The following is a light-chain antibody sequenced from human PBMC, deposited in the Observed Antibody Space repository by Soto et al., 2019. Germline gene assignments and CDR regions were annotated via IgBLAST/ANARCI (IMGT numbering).Light chain of an antibody. V-gene: IGKV3-20*01. J-gene: IGKJ3*01. CDR2: GAS. CDR1: QSVSRTY. Sequence: DIVLTQSPGTLSLSPGERATLSCRASQSVSRTYFAWYQQKPGQAPRLLIHGASSRATGIPDRFSGSGSGTDFTLTISRLEPEDFAVYYCQQYGGSPPFTFGPGTKVDLK. CDR3: QQYGGSPPFT.